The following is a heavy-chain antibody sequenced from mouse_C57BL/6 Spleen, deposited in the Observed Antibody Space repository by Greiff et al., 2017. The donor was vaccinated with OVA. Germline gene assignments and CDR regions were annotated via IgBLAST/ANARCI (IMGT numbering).Heavy chain of an antibody. J-gene: IGHJ3*01. CDR1: GYTFTSYW. D-gene: IGHD2-1*01. Sequence: QVQLQQPGAELVKPGASVKLSCKASGYTFTSYWMHWVKQRPGQGLEWIGNINPSNGGTNYNEKFKSKATLTVDKSSSTAYMQLSSLTSEDSAVYYCARNQGRIYYSFAYWGQGTLVTVSA. CDR3: ARNQGRIYYSFAY. V-gene: IGHV1-53*01. CDR2: INPSNGGT.